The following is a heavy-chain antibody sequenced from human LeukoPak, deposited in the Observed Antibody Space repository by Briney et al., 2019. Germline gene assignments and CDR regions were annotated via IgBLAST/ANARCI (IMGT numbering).Heavy chain of an antibody. J-gene: IGHJ4*02. CDR1: EFTFDTYA. CDR3: TRDRPTGRSRGVVVQ. Sequence: PGGSLRLSCAASEFTFDTYAMTWVRQAPGKGLEWVSSISSGGTYIYYAESVRGRSTISRDNTKNFLYLQLSTLRVEDTAVYYCTRDRPTGRSRGVVVQWGQGTLVTVSS. V-gene: IGHV3-21*01. D-gene: IGHD2-15*01. CDR2: ISSGGTYI.